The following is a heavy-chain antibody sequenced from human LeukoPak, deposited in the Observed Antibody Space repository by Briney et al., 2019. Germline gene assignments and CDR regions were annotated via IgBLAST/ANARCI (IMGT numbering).Heavy chain of an antibody. V-gene: IGHV4-30-4*08. CDR1: GGSISSGDYY. J-gene: IGHJ6*03. CDR3: ARLGGSGSYYYYYMDV. D-gene: IGHD3-10*01. CDR2: IYYSGST. Sequence: SETLSLTCTVSGGSISSGDYYWSWIRQPPGKGLEWIGYIYYSGSTYYNPSLKSRVTISVDTSKNQFSLKLSSVTAADTAVYYCARLGGSGSYYYYYMDVWGKGTTVTVSS.